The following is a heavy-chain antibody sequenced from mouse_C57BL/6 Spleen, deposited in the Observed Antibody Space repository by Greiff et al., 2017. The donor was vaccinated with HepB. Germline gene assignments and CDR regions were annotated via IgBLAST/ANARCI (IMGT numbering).Heavy chain of an antibody. D-gene: IGHD3-3*01. CDR3: ARRGGRILYAMDY. J-gene: IGHJ4*01. Sequence: VQLQQSGPELVKPGAPVKISCKASGYTFTDYYMNWVKQSHGKSLEWIGDINPNNGGTSYNQKFKGKATLTVDKSSSTAYMELRSLTSEDSAVYYCARRGGRILYAMDYWGQGTSVTVSS. CDR2: INPNNGGT. V-gene: IGHV1-26*01. CDR1: GYTFTDYY.